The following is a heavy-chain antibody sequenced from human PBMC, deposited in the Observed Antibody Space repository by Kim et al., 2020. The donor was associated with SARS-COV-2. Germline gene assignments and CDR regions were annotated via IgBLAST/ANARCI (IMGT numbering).Heavy chain of an antibody. J-gene: IGHJ4*02. Sequence: ASVKGRVTISRDNSKNTLYLQMNSLRAEDTAVYYCARAGVTRGAAAGNDYWGQGTLVTVSS. V-gene: IGHV3-30*01. D-gene: IGHD6-13*01. CDR3: ARAGVTRGAAAGNDY.